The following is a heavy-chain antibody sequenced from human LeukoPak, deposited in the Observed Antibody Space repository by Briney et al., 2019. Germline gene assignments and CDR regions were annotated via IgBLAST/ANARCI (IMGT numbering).Heavy chain of an antibody. J-gene: IGHJ3*02. V-gene: IGHV3-23*01. Sequence: GGSLRLSCAASGFTFSSYAMSWVRQAPGKGLEWVSAISGSGGSTYYADSVKGRFTISRDYSKNTLYLQMNSLRAEDTAVYNCANLQWSIGFDAFDIWGQGTMVTVSS. CDR3: ANLQWSIGFDAFDI. CDR1: GFTFSSYA. CDR2: ISGSGGST. D-gene: IGHD2-15*01.